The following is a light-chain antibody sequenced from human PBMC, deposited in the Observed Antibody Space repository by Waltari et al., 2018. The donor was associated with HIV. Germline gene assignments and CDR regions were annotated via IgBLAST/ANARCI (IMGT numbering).Light chain of an antibody. V-gene: IGLV1-44*01. Sequence: QSVLTQPPSASGTPGQRVTISCSGSSSNIGSNTVNWYQQLPGTAPKLLIDSNNQRPSGVPDRVSGSKSGTSASLAISGLQSEDEADYYCAAWDDSPKVFGGGTKLTVL. J-gene: IGLJ3*02. CDR1: SSNIGSNT. CDR3: AAWDDSPKV. CDR2: SNN.